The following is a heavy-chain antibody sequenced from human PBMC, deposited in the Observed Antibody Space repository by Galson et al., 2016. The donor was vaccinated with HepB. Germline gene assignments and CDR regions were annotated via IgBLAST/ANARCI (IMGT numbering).Heavy chain of an antibody. V-gene: IGHV4-31*03. J-gene: IGHJ3*02. Sequence: TLSLTCTVSGGSINSGGYYWSWIRQHPGKGLEWIGYIYYSGSTHYNPSLKSRVTISIDTSKNQFSLKLTSVTAAATAVYYCARLTGGLNAFDIWGQGTMVTVSS. D-gene: IGHD1-14*01. CDR2: IYYSGST. CDR1: GGSINSGGYY. CDR3: ARLTGGLNAFDI.